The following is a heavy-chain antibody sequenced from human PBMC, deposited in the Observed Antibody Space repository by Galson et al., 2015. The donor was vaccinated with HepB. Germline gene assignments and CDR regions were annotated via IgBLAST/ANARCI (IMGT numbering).Heavy chain of an antibody. CDR2: IYYSGST. CDR1: GGSISSYY. J-gene: IGHJ6*02. D-gene: IGHD2-15*01. Sequence: SETLYLTCTVSGGSISSYYWSWIRQPPGKGLEWIGYIYYSGSTNYNPSLKSRVTISVDTSQNQFSLKLSSVTAADTAVYYCARFSGGVVVAATWVGYGMDVWGQGTTVTVSS. V-gene: IGHV4-59*01. CDR3: ARFSGGVVVAATWVGYGMDV.